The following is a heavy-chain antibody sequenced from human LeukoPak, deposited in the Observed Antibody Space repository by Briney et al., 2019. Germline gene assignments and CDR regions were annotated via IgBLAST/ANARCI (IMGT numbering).Heavy chain of an antibody. CDR3: AQGEAGMATTIDY. Sequence: PGGSLRLSCAASGFTFSSNWMHWVRHAPGKGLVWVSRINSDRGSTSYADSVMARFTITRDNAKNTQYLKMNSLRAEDTAVYYCAQGEAGMATTIDYWGQGTLVTVSS. D-gene: IGHD5-24*01. V-gene: IGHV3-74*01. CDR2: INSDRGST. J-gene: IGHJ4*02. CDR1: GFTFSSNW.